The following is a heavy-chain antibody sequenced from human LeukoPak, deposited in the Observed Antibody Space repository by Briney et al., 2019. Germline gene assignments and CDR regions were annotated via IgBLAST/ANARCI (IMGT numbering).Heavy chain of an antibody. CDR1: GGYIRSYY. Sequence: PSETLSLTCTVSGGYIRSYYWSWIRQPPGKGLEWIGYIFYSETANYNPSLKSQVTISVDTSKNQFSLNLTSVTAADTAVYSCARLGSYFDYWGQGTLVTVSS. V-gene: IGHV4-59*08. CDR2: IFYSETA. J-gene: IGHJ4*02. CDR3: ARLGSYFDY.